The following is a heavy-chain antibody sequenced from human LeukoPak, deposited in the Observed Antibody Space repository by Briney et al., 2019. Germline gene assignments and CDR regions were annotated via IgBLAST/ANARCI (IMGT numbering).Heavy chain of an antibody. J-gene: IGHJ5*02. D-gene: IGHD2-2*01. CDR3: AKAGCSSTSCYGNWFDP. Sequence: GRSLRLSCAASGFTFDDYAMHWVRQAPGKGLEWVSGISWNSGSIGYADSVKGRFTISRDNVKNSLYLQMNSLRAEDMALYYCAKAGCSSTSCYGNWFDPWGQGTLVTVSS. CDR2: ISWNSGSI. CDR1: GFTFDDYA. V-gene: IGHV3-9*03.